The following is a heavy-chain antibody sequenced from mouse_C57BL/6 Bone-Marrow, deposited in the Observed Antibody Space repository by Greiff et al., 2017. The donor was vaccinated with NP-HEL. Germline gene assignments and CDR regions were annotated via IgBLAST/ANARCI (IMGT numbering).Heavy chain of an antibody. J-gene: IGHJ4*01. CDR1: GYTFTDYN. CDR2: INPNNGGT. V-gene: IGHV1-18*01. D-gene: IGHD2-14*01. CDR3: ARRYDGYYYAMDY. Sequence: VQLQQSGPELVKPGASVKIPCMASGYTFTDYNMDWVKQSHGKSLEWIGDINPNNGGTIYNQKFKGKATLTVDKSSSTAYMELRSLTSDDTAVYYCARRYDGYYYAMDYWGQGTSVTVSS.